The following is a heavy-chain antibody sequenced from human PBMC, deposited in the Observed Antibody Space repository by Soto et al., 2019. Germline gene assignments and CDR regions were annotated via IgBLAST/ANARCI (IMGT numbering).Heavy chain of an antibody. CDR3: ARRPRYSNYVDY. CDR1: GFSLSTSGVG. D-gene: IGHD4-4*01. V-gene: IGHV2-5*01. Sequence: SGPTLVNPTQTLTLTCTFSGFSLSTSGVGVGWIRQPPGKALEWLALIYWNDDKRYSPSLKSRLTIAKDTSKNQVVLNMTDMDPVDTATYFCARRPRYSNYVDYWGQGTLVTVSS. J-gene: IGHJ4*02. CDR2: IYWNDDK.